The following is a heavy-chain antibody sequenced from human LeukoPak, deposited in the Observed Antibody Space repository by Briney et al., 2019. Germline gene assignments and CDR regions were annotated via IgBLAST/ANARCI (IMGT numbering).Heavy chain of an antibody. CDR1: AYTFTSYA. D-gene: IGHD3-10*01. CDR2: ISAYNGKT. V-gene: IGHV1-18*01. Sequence: ASVKVSCKASAYTFTSYAMNWVRQAPGQGLEWMGWISAYNGKTNYAQKLQGRVSMTTDTSSSTAYMELRSLRSDDTAVYYCARGGLTMVRGALTDFDYWGQGTLVTVSS. CDR3: ARGGLTMVRGALTDFDY. J-gene: IGHJ4*02.